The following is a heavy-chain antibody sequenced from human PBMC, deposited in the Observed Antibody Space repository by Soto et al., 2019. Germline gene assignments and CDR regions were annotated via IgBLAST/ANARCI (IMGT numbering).Heavy chain of an antibody. CDR3: ARDGNKRNAFDI. CDR2: MNPNSGNT. J-gene: IGHJ3*02. CDR1: GYTFTSYD. Sequence: RASVKVSCKASGYTFTSYDINWVRQATGQGLEWMGWMNPNSGNTGYAQKFQGGVTMTRNTSISTAYMELSSLRSEDTAVYYCARDGNKRNAFDIWGQGTMVTVSS. V-gene: IGHV1-8*01.